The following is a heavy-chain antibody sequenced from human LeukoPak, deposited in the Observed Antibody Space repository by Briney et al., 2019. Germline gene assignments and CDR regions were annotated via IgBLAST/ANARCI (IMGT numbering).Heavy chain of an antibody. CDR2: ISYDGSME. J-gene: IGHJ6*02. Sequence: GGSLRLSCAASGFTFSNYGMHWVRQSPGKGLEWVAVISYDGSMEYYADSVKGRFTISRDDSRNTLYLQMNSLRAEDTAVYYCAKSIYHYDSSGYYYYYYGMDVWGQGTTVTVSS. CDR3: AKSIYHYDSSGYYYYYYGMDV. D-gene: IGHD3-22*01. CDR1: GFTFSNYG. V-gene: IGHV3-30*18.